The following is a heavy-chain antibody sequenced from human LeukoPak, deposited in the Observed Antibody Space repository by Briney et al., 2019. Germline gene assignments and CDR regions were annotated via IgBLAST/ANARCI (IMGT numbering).Heavy chain of an antibody. CDR1: GGSISSYY. CDR3: ARYSDAYAGARWFDH. CDR2: IYYSGST. J-gene: IGHJ5*02. D-gene: IGHD3-3*01. Sequence: SETLSLTCTVSGGSISSYYWSWIRQPPGKGLEWIGYIYYSGSTNYNPSLKSRVTISVDTSKNQFSLILNSVTAADTAVYYCARYSDAYAGARWFDHWGQGTLVTVSS. V-gene: IGHV4-59*01.